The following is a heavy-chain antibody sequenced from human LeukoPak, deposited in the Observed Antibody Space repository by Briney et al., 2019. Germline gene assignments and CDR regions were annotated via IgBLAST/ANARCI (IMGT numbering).Heavy chain of an antibody. CDR2: ISAYNGNT. J-gene: IGHJ6*02. CDR1: GYTFTSYG. Sequence: ASVKVSCKASGYTFTSYGISWVRQAPGQGLKWMGWISAYNGNTNYAQKLQGRVTMTTDTSTSTAYMELRSLRSDDTAVYYCARGDFWSGSFYYYGMDVWGQGTTVTVSS. CDR3: ARGDFWSGSFYYYGMDV. D-gene: IGHD3-3*01. V-gene: IGHV1-18*01.